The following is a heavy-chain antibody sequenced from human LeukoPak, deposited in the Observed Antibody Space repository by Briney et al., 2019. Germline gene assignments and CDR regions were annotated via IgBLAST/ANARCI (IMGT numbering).Heavy chain of an antibody. CDR1: GGSISSGNYY. D-gene: IGHD1-26*01. Sequence: PSETLSLTCTVSGGSISSGNYYWSWIRQPAGKGLEYIGRIYNSGITNYNPSLKSRVTISVDTSKNQFSLKLNSVTAADTAVYYCARAIRSSKIASRYYFYYMDVWGKGTTVTVSS. CDR3: ARAIRSSKIASRYYFYYMDV. J-gene: IGHJ6*03. V-gene: IGHV4-61*02. CDR2: IYNSGIT.